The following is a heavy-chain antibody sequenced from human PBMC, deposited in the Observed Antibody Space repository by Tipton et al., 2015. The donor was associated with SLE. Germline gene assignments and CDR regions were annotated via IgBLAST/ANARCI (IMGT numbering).Heavy chain of an antibody. J-gene: IGHJ4*02. Sequence: GLVKPSETLSLTCTVSGGSISSHYWSWIRQPPGKGLEWIGYIYYSGSTNYNPSLKSRVTISVDTSKNQFSLKLSSVTAADTAVYYCARERGSSSWYGGYYFDYWGQGTLVTVSS. CDR1: GGSISSHY. D-gene: IGHD6-13*01. CDR3: ARERGSSSWYGGYYFDY. V-gene: IGHV4-59*11. CDR2: IYYSGST.